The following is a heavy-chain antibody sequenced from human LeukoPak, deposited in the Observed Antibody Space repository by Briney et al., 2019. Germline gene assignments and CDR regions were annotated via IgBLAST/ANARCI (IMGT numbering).Heavy chain of an antibody. D-gene: IGHD1-26*01. CDR2: ISYDGSNK. V-gene: IGHV3-30*03. J-gene: IGHJ5*02. Sequence: GGSLRLSCAASGFTFSSYGMHWVRQAPGKGLEWVAVISYDGSNKYYADSVKGRFTISRDNSKNTLYLQMNSLRAEDTAVYYCARSLEWELLETWFDPWGQGTLVTVSS. CDR1: GFTFSSYG. CDR3: ARSLEWELLETWFDP.